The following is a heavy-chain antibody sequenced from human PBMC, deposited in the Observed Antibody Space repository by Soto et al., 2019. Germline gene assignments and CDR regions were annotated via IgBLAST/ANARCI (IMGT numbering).Heavy chain of an antibody. CDR1: GGTFSSYA. J-gene: IGHJ6*02. D-gene: IGHD6-19*01. V-gene: IGHV1-69*13. CDR2: IIPIFGTA. Sequence: GASVKVSCKASGGTFSSYAISWVRQAPGQGLEWMGGIIPIFGTANYAQKLQGRVTITADESTSTAYMELSSLRSEDTAVYYCAISGDLQEPYYYYYGMDVWGQGTTVTVSS. CDR3: AISGDLQEPYYYYYGMDV.